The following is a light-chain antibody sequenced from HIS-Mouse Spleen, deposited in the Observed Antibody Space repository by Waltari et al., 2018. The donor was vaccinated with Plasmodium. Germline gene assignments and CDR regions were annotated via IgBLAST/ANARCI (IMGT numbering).Light chain of an antibody. CDR3: QSADSSGTPNWV. J-gene: IGLJ3*02. V-gene: IGLV3-25*03. CDR2: KDS. CDR1: ALPQQY. Sequence: SYELTQPPSVSVSPGQTARLTCSGDALPQQYAYRYQQKPGQAPLLVIYKDSERPSGIPERFSGSSSGTTVTLTISGVQAEDEADYYCQSADSSGTPNWVFGGGTKLTVL.